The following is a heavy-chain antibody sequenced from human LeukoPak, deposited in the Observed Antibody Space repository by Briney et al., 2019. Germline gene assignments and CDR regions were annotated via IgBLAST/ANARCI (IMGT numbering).Heavy chain of an antibody. CDR1: GFSFSSYN. CDR3: AREIVVAGIYYFDY. V-gene: IGHV3-21*01. CDR2: ITSSSTYT. Sequence: GGALRLSCAASGFSFSSYNMKWVRLTPGKGLEGVSSITSSSTYTFYADSVKGRFTISRDNAKNSLDLEMNGLRAEDTAVYYCAREIVVAGIYYFDYWGQGILVTVSS. J-gene: IGHJ4*02. D-gene: IGHD6-19*01.